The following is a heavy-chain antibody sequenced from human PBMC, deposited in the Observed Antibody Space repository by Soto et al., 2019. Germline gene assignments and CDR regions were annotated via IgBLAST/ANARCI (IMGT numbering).Heavy chain of an antibody. V-gene: IGHV1-3*04. D-gene: IGHD5-18*01. J-gene: IGHJ4*02. Sequence: QVQIVQSGAEVKKPGASVKVSCKTSGYTFTLYTIHWVRQAPGQRLEWMGWINTGNGNTKYSQRFQGRGTMSRDTSATTTYMELSSLTSEDTAVYYCAKLGGGYIFGPYLDFWGQGTLVTVSS. CDR2: INTGNGNT. CDR3: AKLGGGYIFGPYLDF. CDR1: GYTFTLYT.